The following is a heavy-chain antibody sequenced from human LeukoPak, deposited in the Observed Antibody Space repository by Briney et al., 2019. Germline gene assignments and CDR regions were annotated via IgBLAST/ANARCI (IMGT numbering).Heavy chain of an antibody. D-gene: IGHD2-2*01. CDR1: GYTFTNYG. V-gene: IGHV1-69*13. CDR2: IIPIFGTA. Sequence: SVKVSCKASGYTFTNYGISWVRQAPGQGLEWMGGIIPIFGTANYAQKFQGRVTITADESTSTAYMELSSLRSEDTAVYYCAKESHYCSSTSCQYWGQGTLVTVSS. CDR3: AKESHYCSSTSCQY. J-gene: IGHJ4*02.